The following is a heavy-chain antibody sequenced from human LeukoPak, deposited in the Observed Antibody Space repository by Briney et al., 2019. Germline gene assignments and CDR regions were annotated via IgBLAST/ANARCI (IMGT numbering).Heavy chain of an antibody. J-gene: IGHJ4*02. CDR1: GYTFTNYG. Sequence: ASVKVSCKASGYTFTNYGISWVRQAPGQGLEWMGWISGYNGNTNYAQKFQGRVTMTTDKSTSTVYMELMSLRSDDTAVYYCARDRRRGGWYSQFDYWGQGTLVTVSS. CDR2: ISGYNGNT. CDR3: ARDRRRGGWYSQFDY. D-gene: IGHD6-19*01. V-gene: IGHV1-18*01.